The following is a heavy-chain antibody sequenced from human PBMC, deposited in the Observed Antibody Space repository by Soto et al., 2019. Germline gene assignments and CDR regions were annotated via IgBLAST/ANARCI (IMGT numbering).Heavy chain of an antibody. V-gene: IGHV4-30-2*01. CDR1: GGSISSGGYS. Sequence: SETVFLTCAVSGGSISSGGYSWSWIRQPPGKGLEWIGYIYHSGSTYYNPSLKSRVTISVDRSKNQFSLKLSSVTAADTAVYYCASYKTQYYFDYWGQGTLVTVSS. J-gene: IGHJ4*02. D-gene: IGHD1-1*01. CDR3: ASYKTQYYFDY. CDR2: IYHSGST.